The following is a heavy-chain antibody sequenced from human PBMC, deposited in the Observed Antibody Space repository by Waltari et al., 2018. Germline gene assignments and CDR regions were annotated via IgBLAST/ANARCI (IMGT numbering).Heavy chain of an antibody. J-gene: IGHJ4*02. D-gene: IGHD1-1*01. V-gene: IGHV4-38-2*02. CDR2: IYHSGST. CDR3: ARDAPLQNGY. CDR1: GYSISSGYY. Sequence: QVQLQESGPGLVKPSETLSLTCTVSGYSISSGYYWGWIRQPPGKGLERIGSIYHSGSTYYNPSLKSRVTISVDTSKNQFSLKLSSVTAADTAVYYCARDAPLQNGYWGQGTLVTVSS.